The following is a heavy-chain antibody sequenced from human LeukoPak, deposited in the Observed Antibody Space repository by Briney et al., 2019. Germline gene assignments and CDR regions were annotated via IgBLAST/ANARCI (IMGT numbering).Heavy chain of an antibody. Sequence: ASVKASCKASGYTFTGYYMHWVRQAPGQGLEWMGWINPNSGGTTYAQKFQGRVTMTRDTSISTAYMELSRLRSDDTAVYYCARVLHPSGYNDYWGQGTLVTVSS. CDR1: GYTFTGYY. J-gene: IGHJ4*02. CDR3: ARVLHPSGYNDY. V-gene: IGHV1-2*02. CDR2: INPNSGGT. D-gene: IGHD3-3*01.